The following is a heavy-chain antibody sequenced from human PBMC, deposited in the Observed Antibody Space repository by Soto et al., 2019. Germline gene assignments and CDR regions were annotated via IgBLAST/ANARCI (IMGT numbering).Heavy chain of an antibody. V-gene: IGHV3-66*01. D-gene: IGHD1-1*01. J-gene: IGHJ4*02. CDR2: IYSGGAT. CDR3: ARDGTYNWV. CDR1: GFTVSNNY. Sequence: EVQLVESGGGLVQPGGSLRLSCAASGFTVSNNYMRWVRQAPGKGLEWGSLIYSGGATYYADSVKGRLTSSRDNSKNTLYIQMNGRRAEDTAVYYCARDGTYNWVGGQGIVVSLSS.